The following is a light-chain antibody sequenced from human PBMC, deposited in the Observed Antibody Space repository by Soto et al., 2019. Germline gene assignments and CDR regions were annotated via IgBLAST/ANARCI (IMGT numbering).Light chain of an antibody. J-gene: IGLJ1*01. V-gene: IGLV2-8*01. CDR1: ISDVGGYNY. CDR3: TSYAGSNNFFYV. Sequence: QSALTQPPSASGSPGQSVTISCTGTISDVGGYNYVSWYQQHPGKAPKLMIYEVSKRPSGVPDRFSGSKSGNTASLTVSGLQAEDEADYYCTSYAGSNNFFYVFGTGTRSPS. CDR2: EVS.